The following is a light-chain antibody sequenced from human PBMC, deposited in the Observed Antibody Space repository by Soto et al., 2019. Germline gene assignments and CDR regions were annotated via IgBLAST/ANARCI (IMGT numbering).Light chain of an antibody. V-gene: IGLV1-51*01. CDR3: GTWDSSLSAVV. Sequence: QSVLTQPPSVSAAPGQKVTISCSGSSSNIGNNIVSWYQQFPGTAPKLLIYDNNNRPSGIPDRFSGSKSGTSASLGITGLQTGDEADYYCGTWDSSLSAVVFGGGTKLTVL. CDR2: DNN. J-gene: IGLJ2*01. CDR1: SSNIGNNI.